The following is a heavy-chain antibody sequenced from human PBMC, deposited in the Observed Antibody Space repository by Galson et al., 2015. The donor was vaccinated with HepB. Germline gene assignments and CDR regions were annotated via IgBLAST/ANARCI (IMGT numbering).Heavy chain of an antibody. CDR1: GFTFSSYT. CDR3: ARDYCSSTSCYEDDYYYYGMDV. D-gene: IGHD2-2*01. J-gene: IGHJ6*02. V-gene: IGHV3-21*01. CDR2: ISSSSSYI. Sequence: SLRLSCAASGFTFSSYTMNWVRQAPGKGLEWVSSISSSSSYIYYADSVKGRFTISRDNAKNSLYLQMNSLRAEDTAVYYCARDYCSSTSCYEDDYYYYGMDVWGQGTTVTVSS.